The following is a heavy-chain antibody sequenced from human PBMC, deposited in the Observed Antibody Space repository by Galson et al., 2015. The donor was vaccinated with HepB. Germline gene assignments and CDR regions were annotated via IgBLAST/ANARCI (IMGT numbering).Heavy chain of an antibody. J-gene: IGHJ4*02. CDR1: GVTFSNYY. Sequence: SLRLSCAASGVTFSNYYMSWIRQAPGKGLEWVSYISSSGSTIYYADSVKGQFTISRDNAKKSLFLQMNSLRAEDTAVYYCAKDPPEVVVASTNDYWRQGTLVTVSS. V-gene: IGHV3-11*01. CDR2: ISSSGSTI. CDR3: AKDPPEVVVASTNDY. D-gene: IGHD2-15*01.